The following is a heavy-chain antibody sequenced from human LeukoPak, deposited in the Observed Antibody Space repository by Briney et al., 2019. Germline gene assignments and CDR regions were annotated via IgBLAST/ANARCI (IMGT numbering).Heavy chain of an antibody. D-gene: IGHD2-15*01. J-gene: IGHJ6*03. CDR3: ARDGRYCSGGSCYATKYYYYYMDV. CDR1: GYTFTNYG. Sequence: ASVKVSCKASGYTFTNYGLNWVRQAPGQGLEWMGWISAYNGNTNYAQKFQGRVTMTRDTSISTAYMELSRLRSDDTAVYYCARDGRYCSGGSCYATKYYYYYMDVWGKGTTVTVSS. CDR2: ISAYNGNT. V-gene: IGHV1-18*01.